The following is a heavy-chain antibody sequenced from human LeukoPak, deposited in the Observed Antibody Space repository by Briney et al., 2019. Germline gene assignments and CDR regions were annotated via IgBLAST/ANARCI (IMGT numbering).Heavy chain of an antibody. CDR3: ARDVLWFGELSFDY. CDR2: IKQDGSEK. CDR1: GFTFSSYW. D-gene: IGHD3-10*01. Sequence: PGGSLRLSCAASGFTFSSYWMSWVRQAPGKGLEWVANIKQDGSEKYYVYSVKGRFTISRDNAKNSLYLQMNSLRAEDTAVYYCARDVLWFGELSFDYWGQGTLVTVSS. J-gene: IGHJ4*02. V-gene: IGHV3-7*01.